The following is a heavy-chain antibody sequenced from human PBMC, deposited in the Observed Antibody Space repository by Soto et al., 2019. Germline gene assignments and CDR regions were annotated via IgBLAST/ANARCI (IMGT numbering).Heavy chain of an antibody. V-gene: IGHV1-69*18. CDR3: ARCPQPPDTADPDAVDV. Sequence: QVQLVQSGTEVKKPGASVKVSCKASGGTFSRSGFHWVRQAPGQGLEWMGMIVPSVDTTNYAQKFQARVTISADQFTSTVDMELRSLRSEDTAVYYCARCPQPPDTADPDAVDVWAQGTRVIVSS. CDR1: GGTFSRSG. CDR2: IVPSVDTT. D-gene: IGHD5-18*01. J-gene: IGHJ6*02.